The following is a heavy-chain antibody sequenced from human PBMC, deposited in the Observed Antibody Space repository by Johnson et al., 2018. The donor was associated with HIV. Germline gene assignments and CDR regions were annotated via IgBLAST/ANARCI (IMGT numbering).Heavy chain of an antibody. D-gene: IGHD4-23*01. V-gene: IGHV3-30*04. CDR3: ARVTLVLDI. Sequence: QVLLVEYGGGVVQPGRSLRLSCAASGFTFSSYAMHWVRQAPGKGLEWVAVISYDGSNKYYADSVKGRFTISRDNSKNTLYLQMNSLRAEDTAVYYCARVTLVLDIWGQGTMVTVSS. CDR2: ISYDGSNK. J-gene: IGHJ3*02. CDR1: GFTFSSYA.